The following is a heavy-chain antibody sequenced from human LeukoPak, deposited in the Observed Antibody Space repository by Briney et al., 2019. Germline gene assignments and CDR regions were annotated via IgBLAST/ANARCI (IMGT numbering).Heavy chain of an antibody. CDR2: IRYDGSNK. V-gene: IGHV3-30*02. J-gene: IGHJ4*02. Sequence: GGSLRLSCAASGFTFSSYGMHWVRQAPGKGLEWVAFIRYDGSNKYYADSVKGRFTISRDNSKNTLYLQMNSLRAEDTAVYYCAKDTQLWFGYFDYWGQGILVTVSS. D-gene: IGHD5-18*01. CDR1: GFTFSSYG. CDR3: AKDTQLWFGYFDY.